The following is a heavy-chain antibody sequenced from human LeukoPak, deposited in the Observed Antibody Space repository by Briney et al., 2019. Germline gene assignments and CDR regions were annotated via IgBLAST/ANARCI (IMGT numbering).Heavy chain of an antibody. CDR1: GFIFSDYA. CDR3: ASDSGYDHHGLFDY. Sequence: GGSLRLSCAASGFIFSDYAMHWVRQAPGKGLEWVAVISYDGTNKNYADSVKGRFTISRDNSKNTLYLQMNSLRAEDTAVYYCASDSGYDHHGLFDYWGQGTLVTVSS. D-gene: IGHD5-12*01. CDR2: ISYDGTNK. J-gene: IGHJ4*02. V-gene: IGHV3-30*04.